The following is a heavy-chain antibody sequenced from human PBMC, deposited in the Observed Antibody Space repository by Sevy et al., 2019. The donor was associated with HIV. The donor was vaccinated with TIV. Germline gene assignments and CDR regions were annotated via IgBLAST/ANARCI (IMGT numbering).Heavy chain of an antibody. CDR3: STGGLVGA. J-gene: IGHJ4*02. CDR2: IKGKTDGGTT. Sequence: GGSLRLSCAASGFTFSNAWLNWVRQAPGKGLEWVGRIKGKTDGGTTDYAAPVKGRFTISRDDSEKTLYLQMNSLKGDDTAVYYCSTGGLVGAWGQGTLVTVSS. V-gene: IGHV3-15*01. D-gene: IGHD1-26*01. CDR1: GFTFSNAW.